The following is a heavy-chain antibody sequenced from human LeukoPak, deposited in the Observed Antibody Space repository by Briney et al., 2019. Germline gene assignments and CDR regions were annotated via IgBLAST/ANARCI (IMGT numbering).Heavy chain of an antibody. CDR2: IYYSGST. CDR1: GGSISSYY. D-gene: IGHD3-22*01. V-gene: IGHV4-59*01. J-gene: IGHJ6*02. CDR3: ARVCPDSSGYYWYYYYGMDV. Sequence: ETLSLTCTVSGGSISSYYWSWIRQPPGKGLEWIGYIYYSGSTNYNPSLKSRVTISVDTSKNQFSLKLSSVTAADTAVYYCARVCPDSSGYYWYYYYGMDVWGQGTTVTVSS.